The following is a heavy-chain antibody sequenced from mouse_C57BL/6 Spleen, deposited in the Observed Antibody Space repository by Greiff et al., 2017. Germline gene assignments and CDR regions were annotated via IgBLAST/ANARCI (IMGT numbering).Heavy chain of an antibody. J-gene: IGHJ1*03. CDR1: GFTFSDYG. D-gene: IGHD1-1*01. CDR2: ISSGSSTI. CDR3: ARKDYGSSHWYFDV. V-gene: IGHV5-17*01. Sequence: EVKVVESGGGLVKPGGSLKLSCAASGFTFSDYGMHWVRQAPEKGLEWVAYISSGSSTIYYADTVKGRFTISRDNAKTTLFPKMTSLRSEATAMYYCARKDYGSSHWYFDVWGTGTTVTVSS.